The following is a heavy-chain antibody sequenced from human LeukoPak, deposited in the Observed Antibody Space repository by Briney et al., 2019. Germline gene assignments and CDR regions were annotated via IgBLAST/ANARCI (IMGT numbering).Heavy chain of an antibody. Sequence: NPSETLSLTCTVSGGLISRIEYYWGWVRQSPVKGLEWLGHIYHTGTTLYSPHLNNRLTVSVDSSKKQFSLKVTSVTAADTAVYYCARVFAYGNYYYGMDVWGQGTTVTVSS. V-gene: IGHV4-30-4*01. J-gene: IGHJ6*02. CDR2: IYHTGTT. CDR1: GGLISRIEYY. D-gene: IGHD3-10*02. CDR3: ARVFAYGNYYYGMDV.